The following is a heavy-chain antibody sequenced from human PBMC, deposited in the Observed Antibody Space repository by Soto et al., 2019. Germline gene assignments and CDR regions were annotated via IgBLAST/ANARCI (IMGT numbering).Heavy chain of an antibody. CDR1: GFTFSSYA. V-gene: IGHV3-23*01. CDR3: AKLQGATIYRVATDH. D-gene: IGHD3-3*01. J-gene: IGHJ5*02. CDR2: FSGSGGST. Sequence: GGSLRLSCAASGFTFSSYAMSWVRQSPGKGLEWVSVFSGSGGSTYYADSVKGRFTISRDNSKNTLYLQMNSLRAEDTAVYYCAKLQGATIYRVATDHWGQGTLVTVSS.